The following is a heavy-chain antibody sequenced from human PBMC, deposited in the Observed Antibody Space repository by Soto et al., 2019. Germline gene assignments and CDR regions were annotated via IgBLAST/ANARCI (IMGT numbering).Heavy chain of an antibody. CDR2: IIPIFGTA. Sequence: QVQLVQSGAEVKKPGSSVKVSCKASGGTFSSYAISWVRQAPGQGLEWMGGIIPIFGTANYAQKFQGRVSITADKSTSTAYMELSSLRTEDTAVYYGARGRYSSSQGTLGYWGQGTLVTVSA. CDR1: GGTFSSYA. CDR3: ARGRYSSSQGTLGY. J-gene: IGHJ4*02. D-gene: IGHD6-6*01. V-gene: IGHV1-69*06.